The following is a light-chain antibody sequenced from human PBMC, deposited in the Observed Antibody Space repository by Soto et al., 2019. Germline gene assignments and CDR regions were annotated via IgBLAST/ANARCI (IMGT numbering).Light chain of an antibody. V-gene: IGKV1-27*01. CDR2: AAS. J-gene: IGKJ3*01. CDR3: QKYNSAPPIT. Sequence: DIQMTQSPSSLSASVGDRVTITCRASQGISNYLAWYQQKPGKVPKLLIYAASTLQSGVPSRFSGSGSGTDFTPTISSLQPEDVATYYGQKYNSAPPITCGPGTKVDIK. CDR1: QGISNY.